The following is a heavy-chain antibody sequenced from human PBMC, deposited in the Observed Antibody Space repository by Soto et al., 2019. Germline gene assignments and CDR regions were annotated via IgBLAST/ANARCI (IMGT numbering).Heavy chain of an antibody. J-gene: IGHJ4*02. D-gene: IGHD3-10*01. V-gene: IGHV4-34*01. CDR3: AGRRYYGSGSPF. Sequence: SETLSLTCAVYGGSFSGYYWSWIRQPPGKGLEWIGEINHSGSTNYNPSLKSRVTISVDTSKNQFSLKLGSVTAADTAVYYCAGRRYYGSGSPFWGQGTLVTVSS. CDR2: INHSGST. CDR1: GGSFSGYY.